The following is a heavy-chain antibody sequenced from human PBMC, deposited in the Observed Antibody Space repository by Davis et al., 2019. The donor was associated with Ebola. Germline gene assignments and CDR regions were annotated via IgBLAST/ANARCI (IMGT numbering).Heavy chain of an antibody. CDR1: GGSVSSGSYY. CDR3: ASVYGTTHY. V-gene: IGHV4-61*01. CDR2: IYYSGST. Sequence: PSETLSLTCTVSGGSVSSGSYYWSWIRQPPGKGLEWIGYIYYSGSTNYNPSLKSRVTISVDTSKNQFSLKLSSVTAADTAVYYCASVYGTTHYWGQGTLVTVSS. D-gene: IGHD5/OR15-5a*01. J-gene: IGHJ4*02.